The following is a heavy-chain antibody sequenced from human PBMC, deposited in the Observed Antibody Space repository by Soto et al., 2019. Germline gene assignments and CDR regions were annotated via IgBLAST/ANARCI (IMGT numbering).Heavy chain of an antibody. CDR2: ISGSGGST. CDR1: GFTFSSYA. CDR3: AGGGLRLGELSFAFDY. D-gene: IGHD3-16*02. J-gene: IGHJ4*02. V-gene: IGHV3-23*01. Sequence: EVQLLESGGGLVQPGGSLRLSCAASGFTFSSYAMSWVRQAPGKGLEWVSAISGSGGSTYYADSVKGRFTISRDNSKNTLYRQMNRLRAEDTAVYYCAGGGLRLGELSFAFDYWGQGTLVTVSS.